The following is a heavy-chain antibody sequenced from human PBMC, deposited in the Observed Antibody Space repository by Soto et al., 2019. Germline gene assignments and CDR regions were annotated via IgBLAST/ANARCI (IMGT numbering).Heavy chain of an antibody. Sequence: SETMSLTCAVSGETLRGYQWSWVRQSPGRGPEWIGYVHSSGTRDYNPPFKGRIFISMDASKNQFFLQLRSVTAEDTAVYYCARDLAPISVLLWFGEPSGPWGQGALVTVSS. CDR2: VHSSGTR. CDR1: GETLRGYQ. D-gene: IGHD3-10*01. V-gene: IGHV4-4*08. J-gene: IGHJ5*02. CDR3: ARDLAPISVLLWFGEPSGP.